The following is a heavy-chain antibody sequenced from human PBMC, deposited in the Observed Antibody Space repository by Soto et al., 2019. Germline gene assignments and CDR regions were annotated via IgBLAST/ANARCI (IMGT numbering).Heavy chain of an antibody. D-gene: IGHD3-16*01. CDR2: INEDGSEK. CDR1: GFTLSSYS. J-gene: IGHJ3*02. Sequence: PEGSLRLSCAASGFTLSSYSMNWVRRAPGKGLEWVATINEDGSEKEYVDSVKGRFTISRDNAKNSLYLQMNTLRAEDTAVYYCARDPFFGAFDIWGQGTMVTVSS. CDR3: ARDPFFGAFDI. V-gene: IGHV3-7*01.